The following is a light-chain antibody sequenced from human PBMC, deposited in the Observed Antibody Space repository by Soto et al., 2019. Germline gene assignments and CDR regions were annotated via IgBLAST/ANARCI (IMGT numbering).Light chain of an antibody. CDR1: ERAIHSSNNRSY. CDR3: QQYYNNPRT. V-gene: IGKV4-1*01. J-gene: IGKJ2*01. Sequence: DVVRTQSPDSVAVSRGETATLNSKYSERAIHSSNNRSYLAWYQQKPRQPPELLLYWASARESGVPDRFSGSGSGTDFTLTINSLQAEDVAVYFCQQYYNNPRTFGQGTKVAIK. CDR2: WAS.